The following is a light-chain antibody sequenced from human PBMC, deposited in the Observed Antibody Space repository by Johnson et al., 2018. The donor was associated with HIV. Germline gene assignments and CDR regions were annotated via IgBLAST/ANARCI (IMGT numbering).Light chain of an antibody. Sequence: QPVLTQPPSVSAAPGQNVNISCSGGSSNIGNNYVSWYQQFPGTAPKLLIYENNKRPSGIPDRFSASKSDTSAPLGITGLQTGDEANYYCGTWDGGLSIYVFGTGTEVTVL. CDR2: ENN. CDR1: SSNIGNNY. J-gene: IGLJ1*01. CDR3: GTWDGGLSIYV. V-gene: IGLV1-51*02.